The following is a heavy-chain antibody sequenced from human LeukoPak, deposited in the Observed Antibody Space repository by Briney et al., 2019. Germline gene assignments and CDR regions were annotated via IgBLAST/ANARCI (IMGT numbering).Heavy chain of an antibody. CDR3: ARVYYYDSSGYPFDY. CDR1: GGSFSGYY. J-gene: IGHJ4*02. Sequence: SETLSLTCAVYGGSFSGYYWSWIRQPPGKGLEWIGEINRSGSTNYNPSLKSRVTISVDTSKNQFSLKLSSVTAADTAVYYCARVYYYDSSGYPFDYWGQGTLVTVSS. CDR2: INRSGST. V-gene: IGHV4-34*01. D-gene: IGHD3-22*01.